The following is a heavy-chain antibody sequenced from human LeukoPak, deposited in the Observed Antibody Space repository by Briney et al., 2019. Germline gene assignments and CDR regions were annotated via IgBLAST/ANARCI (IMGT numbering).Heavy chain of an antibody. CDR3: VKGHYYGTGASYFDY. CDR2: ISSDGGGT. D-gene: IGHD3-10*01. J-gene: IGHJ4*02. CDR1: GFTFSSYA. Sequence: PGGSLKLSCSASGFTFSSYAMHWVRQAPGKGLEYVSAISSDGGGTYYADSVKGRFTISRDNSKNTLYLQMGSLRAEDTAVYYCVKGHYYGTGASYFDYWGQGTLVTVSS. V-gene: IGHV3-64D*06.